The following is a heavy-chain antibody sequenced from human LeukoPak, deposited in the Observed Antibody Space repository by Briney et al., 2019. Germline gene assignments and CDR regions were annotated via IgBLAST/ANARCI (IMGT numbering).Heavy chain of an antibody. D-gene: IGHD1-7*01. CDR2: IYYSGST. V-gene: IGHV4-59*01. J-gene: IGHJ4*02. CDR3: ARERWNFPDC. CDR1: GGXISSYH. Sequence: SETLSLTCTVSGGXISSYHCSWIREPPGKGLEWIGYIYYSGSTNYNPSLKSRVTISVDTSKNQFSLKLNSVTAADTAVYYCARERWNFPDCWGQGTLVTVSS.